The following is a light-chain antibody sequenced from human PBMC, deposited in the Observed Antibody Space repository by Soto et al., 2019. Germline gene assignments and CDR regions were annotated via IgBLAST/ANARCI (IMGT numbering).Light chain of an antibody. V-gene: IGLV1-47*01. CDR3: AAWDDSLSAL. Sequence: QSVLTQPPSASGTPGQRVTISCSGSSSNIGSNYVYWYQQLPGTAPKLLIYRNNQRPSGVPDRSSGSKSGTSASLAISGLRSEDEADYYCAAWDDSLSALFGGGTKVTVL. CDR2: RNN. CDR1: SSNIGSNY. J-gene: IGLJ2*01.